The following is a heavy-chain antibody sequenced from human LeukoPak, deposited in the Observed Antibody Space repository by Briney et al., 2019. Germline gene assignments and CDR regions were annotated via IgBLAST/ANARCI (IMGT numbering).Heavy chain of an antibody. CDR3: ATERYSSSWYGGNYFDY. D-gene: IGHD6-13*01. J-gene: IGHJ4*02. CDR1: GFTFSSYS. Sequence: GGSLRLSCAASGFTFSSYSMNWVRQAPGKGLEWVSSISSSSSYIYYADSVKGRFTISRDNSKNTLYLQMNSLRAEDTAVYYCATERYSSSWYGGNYFDYWGQGTLVTVSS. V-gene: IGHV3-21*04. CDR2: ISSSSSYI.